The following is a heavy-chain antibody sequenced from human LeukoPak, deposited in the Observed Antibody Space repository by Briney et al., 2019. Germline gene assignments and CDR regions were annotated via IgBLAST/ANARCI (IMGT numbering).Heavy chain of an antibody. V-gene: IGHV3-23*03. J-gene: IGHJ4*02. CDR3: ARDLGTIQPGDY. CDR1: GFTFSGYA. Sequence: GGSLRLSCAASGFTFSGYAMNWVRQAPGKGLEWVSLIFASGSTTKYADSVKGRFTISRDNSKNTLYLQMNSLRAEDTAVYYCARDLGTIQPGDYWGQGTLVTVSS. D-gene: IGHD5-18*01. CDR2: IFASGSTT.